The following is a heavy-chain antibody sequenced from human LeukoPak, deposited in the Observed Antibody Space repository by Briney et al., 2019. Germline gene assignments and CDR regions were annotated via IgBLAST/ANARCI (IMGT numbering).Heavy chain of an antibody. Sequence: GGSLRLSCAASGFTFSSYAMSWVRQAPGKGLEWVSSISSSSSYIYYADSVKGRFTISRDNAKNSLYLQMNSLRAEDTAVYYCARDGYYYYYGMDVWGQGTTVTVSS. CDR2: ISSSSSYI. J-gene: IGHJ6*02. CDR3: ARDGYYYYYGMDV. V-gene: IGHV3-21*01. CDR1: GFTFSSYA.